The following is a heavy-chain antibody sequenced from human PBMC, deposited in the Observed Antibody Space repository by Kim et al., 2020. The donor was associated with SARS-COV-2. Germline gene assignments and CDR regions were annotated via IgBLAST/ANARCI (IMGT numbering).Heavy chain of an antibody. D-gene: IGHD6-19*01. CDR3: AKSGWGYYFDY. Sequence: TYYADSVKGRFTISRDNSKNTLYLKMNSLRAEDTAVYYCAKSGWGYYFDYWGQGTLVTVSS. J-gene: IGHJ4*02. CDR2: T. V-gene: IGHV3-23*01.